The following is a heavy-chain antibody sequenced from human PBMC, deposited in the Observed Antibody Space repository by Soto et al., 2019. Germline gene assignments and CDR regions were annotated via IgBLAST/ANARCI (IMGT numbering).Heavy chain of an antibody. CDR3: ARHAYYYDS. D-gene: IGHD3-22*01. CDR2: IYYSGST. V-gene: IGHV4-39*01. J-gene: IGHJ4*02. CDR1: GGSISSSSYY. Sequence: SETLSLTCTVSGGSISSSSYYWGWIRQPPGKGLEWIGSIYYSGSTYYNPSLKSRVTISVDTSKNQFSLKLGSVTAADTAVYYCARHAYYYDSWGQGTLVTVS.